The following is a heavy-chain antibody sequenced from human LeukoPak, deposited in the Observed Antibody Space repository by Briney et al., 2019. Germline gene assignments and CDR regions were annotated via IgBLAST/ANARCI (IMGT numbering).Heavy chain of an antibody. Sequence: GGSLRLSCAASGFTFSSYGMSWVRQAPGKGLEWVSAISGSGGSTYYADSVKGRFTISRDNSKNTLYLQMNSLRAEDTAVYYCAKSKSSSWYSDYWSQGTLVTVSS. CDR3: AKSKSSSWYSDY. D-gene: IGHD6-13*01. J-gene: IGHJ4*02. V-gene: IGHV3-23*01. CDR2: ISGSGGST. CDR1: GFTFSSYG.